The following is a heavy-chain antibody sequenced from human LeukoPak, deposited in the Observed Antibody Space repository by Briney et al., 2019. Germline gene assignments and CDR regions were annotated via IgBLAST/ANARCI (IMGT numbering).Heavy chain of an antibody. J-gene: IGHJ4*02. CDR2: VYSSGSA. V-gene: IGHV4-4*07. CDR1: GGSINSYY. CDR3: ARGKVATSYFDY. Sequence: PSETLSLTCTVSGGSINSYYWSWIRQPAGKELEWIGRVYSSGSANYNPSLESRVTMSVDTSKNQFSLKLTSVTAADTAMYFCARGKVATSYFDYWGQGTLVTASS. D-gene: IGHD5-12*01.